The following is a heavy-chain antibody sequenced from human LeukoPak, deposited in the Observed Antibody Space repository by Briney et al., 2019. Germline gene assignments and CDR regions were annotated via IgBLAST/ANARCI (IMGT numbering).Heavy chain of an antibody. V-gene: IGHV4-4*07. D-gene: IGHD3-22*01. CDR1: DGSMISYH. CDR3: ARGFDYYDSSGSYHHYYFDY. Sequence: SETLSLTCSVSDGSMISYHWSWIRQPAGKGLEWIGRIYTSGSTDYNPSLMSRVTMSVDTSKSQFSLKLRSVTAADTAVYYCARGFDYYDSSGSYHHYYFDYWGQGTLVTVSS. CDR2: IYTSGST. J-gene: IGHJ4*02.